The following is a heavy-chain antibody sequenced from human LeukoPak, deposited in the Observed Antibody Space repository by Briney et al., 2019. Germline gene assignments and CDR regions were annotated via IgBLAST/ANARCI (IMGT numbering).Heavy chain of an antibody. D-gene: IGHD6-19*01. V-gene: IGHV1-69*13. CDR1: EGTFSSYA. CDR3: ARYNGSSGWYERGYYFDY. CDR2: IIPIFGTA. J-gene: IGHJ4*02. Sequence: SVKVSCKASEGTFSSYAISWVRQAPGQGLEWMGGIIPIFGTANYAQKFQGRVTITADESTSTAYMELSSLRSEDTAVYYCARYNGSSGWYERGYYFDYWGQGTLVTVSS.